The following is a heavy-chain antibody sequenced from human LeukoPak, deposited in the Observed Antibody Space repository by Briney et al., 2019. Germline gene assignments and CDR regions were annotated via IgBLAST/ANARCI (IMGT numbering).Heavy chain of an antibody. CDR3: AKDMSRIGYCSSTSCQSYAFDI. CDR2: ISWNSGSI. J-gene: IGHJ3*02. Sequence: GGSLRLSCAASGFTFDDYAMHWIRQAPGKGLEWVSGISWNSGSIGYADPVKGRFTISRDNAKNSLYLQMNSLRAEDTALYYCAKDMSRIGYCSSTSCQSYAFDIWGQGTMVTVSS. D-gene: IGHD2-2*01. V-gene: IGHV3-9*01. CDR1: GFTFDDYA.